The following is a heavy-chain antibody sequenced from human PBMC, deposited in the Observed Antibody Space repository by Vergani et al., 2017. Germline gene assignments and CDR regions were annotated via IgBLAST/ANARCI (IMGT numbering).Heavy chain of an antibody. CDR2: ISSSSSYI. Sequence: EVQLVESGGGLVKPGGSLRLSCAASGFTFSSYSMNWVRQAPGKGLEWVSSISSSSSYIYYADSVKGRFTISRDNAKNSLYLQMNSLRAEDTAVDYCARDSSGWYENGMDVWGQGTTVTVSS. CDR3: ARDSSGWYENGMDV. D-gene: IGHD6-19*01. V-gene: IGHV3-21*01. J-gene: IGHJ6*02. CDR1: GFTFSSYS.